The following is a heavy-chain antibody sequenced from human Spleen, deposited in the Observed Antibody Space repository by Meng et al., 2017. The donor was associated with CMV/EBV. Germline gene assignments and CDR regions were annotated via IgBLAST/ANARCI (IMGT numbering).Heavy chain of an antibody. D-gene: IGHD5-12*01. CDR3: ARHRGNGGYDVGVRVDY. CDR1: FSDYC. V-gene: IGHV1-18*01. J-gene: IGHJ4*02. Sequence: FSDYCVCWVRQAPGKGLEWTGCISDYNGDIKYAQKLQGRVTMTTDTSTNTAYMELRSLTAEDTAVYYCARHRGNGGYDVGVRVDYWGQGTLVTVSS. CDR2: ISDYNGDI.